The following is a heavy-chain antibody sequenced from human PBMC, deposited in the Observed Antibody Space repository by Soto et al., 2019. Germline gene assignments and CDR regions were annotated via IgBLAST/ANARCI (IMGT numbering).Heavy chain of an antibody. J-gene: IGHJ3*02. V-gene: IGHV1-18*01. CDR1: GYTFTSYG. D-gene: IGHD3-22*01. CDR2: ISAYNGNT. Sequence: SVKVSCKASGYTFTSYGISWVRQAPGQGLEWMGWISAYNGNTNYAQKLQGRVTMTTDTSTSTAYMELRSLRSDDTAVYYCATSRYYYDSSGYYPDAFDIWGQGTMVTVSS. CDR3: ATSRYYYDSSGYYPDAFDI.